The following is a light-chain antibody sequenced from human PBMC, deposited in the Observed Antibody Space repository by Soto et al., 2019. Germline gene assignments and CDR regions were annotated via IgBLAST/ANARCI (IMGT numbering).Light chain of an antibody. CDR1: QSVSSSY. CDR3: HHYGSSRT. V-gene: IGKV3-20*01. Sequence: IVLTQSPGTLSLSPGSRGTIYCGASQSVSSSYLAWYQQKPGQAPRLLIYGVSNRATGIPDRFSGSGSGTDFTLTISRLEPEDFAVYYCHHYGSSRTFGQGTKVDIK. J-gene: IGKJ1*01. CDR2: GVS.